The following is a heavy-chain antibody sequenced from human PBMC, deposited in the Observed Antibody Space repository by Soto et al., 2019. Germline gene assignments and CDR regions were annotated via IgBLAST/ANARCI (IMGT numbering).Heavy chain of an antibody. CDR1: GFTFSSYA. D-gene: IGHD3-22*01. CDR3: AKEPYYDSSGYYSDYFDY. V-gene: IGHV3-23*01. Sequence: AGGSLRLSCAASGFTFSSYAMSWVRQAPGKGLEWVSAISGSGGSTYYADSVKGRFTISRDNSKNTLYLQMNSLRAEDTAVYYCAKEPYYDSSGYYSDYFDYWGQGTLVTVSS. J-gene: IGHJ4*02. CDR2: ISGSGGST.